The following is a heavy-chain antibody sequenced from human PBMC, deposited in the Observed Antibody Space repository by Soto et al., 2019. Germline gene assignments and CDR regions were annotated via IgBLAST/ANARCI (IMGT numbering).Heavy chain of an antibody. CDR2: IYPSGST. Sequence: PSETLSLTCTVSGGSISSYYWSWIRQPAGKGLEWIGRIYPSGSTNYNPSLKSRGTMSVDTSKNKFSLKLSSVTAADTAGYYCARDHTDLYYYYGMDVWGQGTKVTVSS. CDR1: GGSISSYY. D-gene: IGHD4-17*01. J-gene: IGHJ6*02. CDR3: ARDHTDLYYYYGMDV. V-gene: IGHV4-4*07.